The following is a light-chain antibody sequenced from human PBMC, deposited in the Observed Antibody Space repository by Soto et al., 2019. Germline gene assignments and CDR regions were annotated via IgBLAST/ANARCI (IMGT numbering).Light chain of an antibody. V-gene: IGKV3-15*01. J-gene: IGKJ3*01. CDR1: QSVSSN. Sequence: EIVMTQSPATLSVSPGERATISCSASQSVSSNLAWYQQKPGQAPRLLIYGASTRATGIPARFSGSWSGTEFTLTISSLQSEDVAVYYCQQYNNWPAFGPGTKVDIK. CDR3: QQYNNWPA. CDR2: GAS.